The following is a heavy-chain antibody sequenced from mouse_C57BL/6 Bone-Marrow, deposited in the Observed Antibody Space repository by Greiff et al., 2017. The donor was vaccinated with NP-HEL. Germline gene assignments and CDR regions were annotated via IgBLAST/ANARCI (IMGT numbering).Heavy chain of an antibody. CDR1: GYTFTDYE. D-gene: IGHD2-5*01. CDR2: IDPETGGT. V-gene: IGHV1-15*01. Sequence: QVQLQQSGAELVRPGASVTLSCKASGYTFTDYEMHWVKQTPVHGLEWIGAIDPETGGTAYNQKFKGKAILTADKSSSTAYMELRSLTSEDSAVYYCTRGPFYYSNYVNFDYWGQGTTLTVSS. J-gene: IGHJ2*01. CDR3: TRGPFYYSNYVNFDY.